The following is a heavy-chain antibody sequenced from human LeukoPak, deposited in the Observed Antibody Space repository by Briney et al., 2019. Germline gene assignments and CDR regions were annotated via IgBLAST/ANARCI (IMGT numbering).Heavy chain of an antibody. D-gene: IGHD3-22*01. CDR2: IYSGGST. CDR3: ARGHDSSGYYYDWFDP. J-gene: IGHJ5*02. V-gene: IGHV3-53*01. Sequence: GGSLRLSCAASGFTVSSNYMSWVRQAPGKGLEWVSVIYSGGSTYYTDSVKGRFTISRDNSKNTLYLQMNSLRAEDTAVYYCARGHDSSGYYYDWFDPWGQRTLVTVSS. CDR1: GFTVSSNY.